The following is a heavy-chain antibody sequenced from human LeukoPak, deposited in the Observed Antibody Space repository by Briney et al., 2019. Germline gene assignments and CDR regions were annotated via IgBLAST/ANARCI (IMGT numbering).Heavy chain of an antibody. CDR2: INWNVGGT. V-gene: IGHV3-20*04. CDR1: GVTLYDYG. D-gene: IGHD1-1*01. Sequence: GGTLRLSCAASGVTLYDYGMSCGCRGPRKGQEWVSGINWNVGGTAYADSVKGRFTITRDNAKTSLYLQMNSLRAEDTALYYCARDRCNWNDGAGFDYWGQGTLVSVSS. J-gene: IGHJ4*02. CDR3: ARDRCNWNDGAGFDY.